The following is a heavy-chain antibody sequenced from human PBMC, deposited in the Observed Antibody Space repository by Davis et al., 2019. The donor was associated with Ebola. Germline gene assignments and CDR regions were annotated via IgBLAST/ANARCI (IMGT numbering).Heavy chain of an antibody. D-gene: IGHD5-24*01. J-gene: IGHJ4*02. CDR1: GVSISSHY. CDR2: SGST. Sequence: PSDTLSLTCTVSGVSISSHYWSWIRQPPGRGLEWIAYSGSTSYSPSLKGRATMSVDTSKNQFSLKLTSVTAADTAFYYCARDRKGDGYAGFDYWGQGALVTVSS. CDR3: ARDRKGDGYAGFDY. V-gene: IGHV4-59*11.